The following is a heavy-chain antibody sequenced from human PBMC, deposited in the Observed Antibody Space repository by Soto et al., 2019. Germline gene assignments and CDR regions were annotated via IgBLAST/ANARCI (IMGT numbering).Heavy chain of an antibody. Sequence: SETLSLTCTVSGGSISSSSYYWGWIRQPPGKRLEWIGSIYYSGSTYYNPSLKSRVTISVDTSKNQFSLKLSSVTAADTAVYYCASLGLSIAVAGTNWFDPWGQGTLVTVSS. CDR3: ASLGLSIAVAGTNWFDP. J-gene: IGHJ5*02. CDR2: IYYSGST. V-gene: IGHV4-39*01. CDR1: GGSISSSSYY. D-gene: IGHD6-19*01.